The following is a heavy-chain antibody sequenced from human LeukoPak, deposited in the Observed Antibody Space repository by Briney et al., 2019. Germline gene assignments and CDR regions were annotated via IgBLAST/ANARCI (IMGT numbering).Heavy chain of an antibody. Sequence: GSLRLSWAASGYTFSSYWMHWVRQAPGEGLVWVSRIDTDGRTTDYADSVRGRFTIYRDNVQNTLYLQMNSLTADDTAVYYCARDVAGARSYWGQGALVTVSS. CDR3: ARDVAGARSY. V-gene: IGHV3-74*01. D-gene: IGHD3-10*01. J-gene: IGHJ4*02. CDR2: IDTDGRTT. CDR1: GYTFSSYW.